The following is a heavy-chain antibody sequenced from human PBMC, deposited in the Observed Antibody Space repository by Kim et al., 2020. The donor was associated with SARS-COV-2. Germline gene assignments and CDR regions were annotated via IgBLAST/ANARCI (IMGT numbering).Heavy chain of an antibody. Sequence: SGKGRFTSSRDTSKNTLYLQMNRLRAEDTAVYYCAKVVTAIRRGYGMDVWGQGTTVTVSS. D-gene: IGHD2-21*02. J-gene: IGHJ6*02. V-gene: IGHV3-23*01. CDR3: AKVVTAIRRGYGMDV.